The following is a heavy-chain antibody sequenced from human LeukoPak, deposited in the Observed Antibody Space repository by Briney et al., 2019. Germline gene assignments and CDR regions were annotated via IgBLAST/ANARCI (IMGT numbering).Heavy chain of an antibody. D-gene: IGHD3-16*01. J-gene: IGHJ4*02. Sequence: PSETLSLTCSVSGGSVSSSSYYWTWIRQPPGKGLEWIGYIYYSGTANYNPSLKSRVIISVDMSKNQFSLKLSSVTAADTAVYYCARGRGDYVWGSYKTYFDYWGQGTLVTVSS. CDR1: GGSVSSSSYY. CDR2: IYYSGTA. CDR3: ARGRGDYVWGSYKTYFDY. V-gene: IGHV4-61*01.